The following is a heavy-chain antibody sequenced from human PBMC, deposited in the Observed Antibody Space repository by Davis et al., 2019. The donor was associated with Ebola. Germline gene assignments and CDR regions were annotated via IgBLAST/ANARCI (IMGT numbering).Heavy chain of an antibody. J-gene: IGHJ4*02. Sequence: SETLSLTCTVSDFSISSGYYWSWIRQHPGKGLEWIGYIYYSGSTYYNPSLKSRVTISVDTSKNQFSLKLSSVTAADTAVYYCARGGDYWGQGTLVTVSS. CDR2: IYYSGST. CDR3: ARGGDY. CDR1: DFSISSGYY. V-gene: IGHV4-31*03. D-gene: IGHD1-26*01.